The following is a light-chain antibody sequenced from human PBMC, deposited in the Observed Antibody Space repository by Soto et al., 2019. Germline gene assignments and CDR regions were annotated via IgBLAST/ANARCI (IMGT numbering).Light chain of an antibody. CDR3: QQYNNYLWT. CDR1: QSISSW. Sequence: DIQMTQSPSTLSASVGDRVTITCRASQSISSWLAWYQQKPGKAPKLLFYKASSLESGVPSRFSGSGSGTEFTLTISSLQPDDFATYYCQQYNNYLWTFGQGTKVEIK. V-gene: IGKV1-5*03. J-gene: IGKJ1*01. CDR2: KAS.